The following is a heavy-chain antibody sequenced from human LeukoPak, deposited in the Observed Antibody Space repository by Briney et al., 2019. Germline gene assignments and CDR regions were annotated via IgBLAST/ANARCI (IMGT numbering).Heavy chain of an antibody. CDR1: GFTFSSYS. V-gene: IGHV3-48*04. Sequence: GGSLRLSCAASGFTFSSYSMNWVRQAPGKGLEWVSYISSSSSTIYYADSVKGRFTISRDNAKNSLYLQMNSLRAEDTAVYYCARDSRFGDNGVFDYWGQGTLVTVSS. D-gene: IGHD4-17*01. CDR3: ARDSRFGDNGVFDY. CDR2: ISSSSSTI. J-gene: IGHJ4*02.